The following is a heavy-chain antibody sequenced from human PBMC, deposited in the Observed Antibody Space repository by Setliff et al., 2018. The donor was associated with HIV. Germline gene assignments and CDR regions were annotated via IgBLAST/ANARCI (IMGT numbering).Heavy chain of an antibody. CDR3: VGLGYSFSYRWWFDP. CDR1: GGTFSSYA. J-gene: IGHJ5*02. CDR2: IIPIFGPT. D-gene: IGHD5-18*01. V-gene: IGHV1-69*13. Sequence: SVKVSCKGSGGTFSSYAISWVRQAPGQGLEWMGGIIPIFGPTNYAQKFQGRLTITADESTSTAYMELSSLRSEDTAVYYCVGLGYSFSYRWWFDPWGQGTLGTSPQ.